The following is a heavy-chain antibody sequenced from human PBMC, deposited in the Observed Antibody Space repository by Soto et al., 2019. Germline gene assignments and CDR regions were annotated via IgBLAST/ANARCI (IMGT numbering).Heavy chain of an antibody. CDR3: AVGIAVARGYFDL. D-gene: IGHD6-19*01. CDR2: IDHSSSSV. J-gene: IGHJ2*01. Sequence: EVQLVESGGGLVQPGGSLRLSCAASGFRFSSYSMNWVRQAPGKGPEWVSYIDHSSSSVRYVDSVVGRFTISRDNAKDSLSLQMNSLRVEDTAMYYCAVGIAVARGYFDLWGRGTLVTVSS. V-gene: IGHV3-48*04. CDR1: GFRFSSYS.